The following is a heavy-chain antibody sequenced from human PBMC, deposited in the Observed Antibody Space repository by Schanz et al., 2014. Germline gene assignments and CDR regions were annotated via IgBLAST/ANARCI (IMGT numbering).Heavy chain of an antibody. V-gene: IGHV3-23*01. Sequence: EVQLLESGGGLVQPGGSLRLSCAASGFTFSSYAMTWVRQAPGKGLEWVSSISGSGLSTYYADSVQGRYTVSRDNSKNTLYLQMNSLRDEDTALYYCAKDRIPMVRGGDYGMDVWGQGTTVTVSS. CDR2: ISGSGLST. J-gene: IGHJ6*02. D-gene: IGHD3-10*01. CDR3: AKDRIPMVRGGDYGMDV. CDR1: GFTFSSYA.